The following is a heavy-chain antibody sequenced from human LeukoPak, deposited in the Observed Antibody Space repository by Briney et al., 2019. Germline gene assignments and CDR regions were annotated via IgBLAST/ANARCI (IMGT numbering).Heavy chain of an antibody. J-gene: IGHJ5*02. CDR2: INHSGST. V-gene: IGHV4-34*01. CDR1: GGSFSGYY. Sequence: PSETLSLTCAVYGGSFSGYYWSWIRQPPGKGLEWIGEINHSGSTNYNPSLKSRVTISVDTSKNQFSLKLSSVTAADTAVYYCARPCFSGGSCYPWGQGTLVTVSS. CDR3: ARPCFSGGSCYP. D-gene: IGHD2-15*01.